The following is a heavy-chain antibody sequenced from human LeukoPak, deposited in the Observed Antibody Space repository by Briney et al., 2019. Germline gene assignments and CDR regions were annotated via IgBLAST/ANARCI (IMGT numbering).Heavy chain of an antibody. D-gene: IGHD4-17*01. CDR2: IYYSGAT. Sequence: SETLSLTCTVSGGSISSHYWNWIRQPPGKGLEWIGYIYYSGATYYNPSLRSRVTISIDTSKSQFSLKLTSVSVADTAVYYCARGGHIAIPPYGFDYWGQGALVTVSS. J-gene: IGHJ4*02. V-gene: IGHV4-59*11. CDR1: GGSISSHY. CDR3: ARGGHIAIPPYGFDY.